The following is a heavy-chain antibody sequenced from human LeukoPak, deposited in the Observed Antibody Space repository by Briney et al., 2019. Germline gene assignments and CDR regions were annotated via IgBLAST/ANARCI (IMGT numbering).Heavy chain of an antibody. CDR1: GGSISSGGYY. Sequence: SQTLSLTRTVSGGSISSGGYYWSWIRQHPGKGLEWIGYIYYSGSTYYNPSLKSRVTISVDTSKNQFSLKLSSVTAADTAVYYCARGSSLLSRTLLDYWGQGTLVTVSS. CDR3: ARGSSLLSRTLLDY. J-gene: IGHJ4*02. V-gene: IGHV4-31*03. D-gene: IGHD1-26*01. CDR2: IYYSGST.